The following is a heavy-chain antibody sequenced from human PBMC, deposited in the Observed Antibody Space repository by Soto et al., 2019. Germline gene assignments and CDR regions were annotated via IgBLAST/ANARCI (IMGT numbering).Heavy chain of an antibody. CDR3: AKDRFYGSGSYTAFDY. Sequence: EVQLLESGGGLVQPGGSLRLSCAASGFTFHNYAMSWVRQAPGKGLEWVSAISGSGGSTYYADSVKGRFTISRDNSKNTLYLQMNSLRAEDTAVYYCAKDRFYGSGSYTAFDYWGQGTLVTVSS. CDR2: ISGSGGST. CDR1: GFTFHNYA. D-gene: IGHD3-10*01. V-gene: IGHV3-23*01. J-gene: IGHJ4*02.